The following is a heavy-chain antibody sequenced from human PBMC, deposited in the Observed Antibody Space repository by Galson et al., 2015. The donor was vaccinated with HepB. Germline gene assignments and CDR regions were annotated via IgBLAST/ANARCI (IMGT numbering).Heavy chain of an antibody. Sequence: SLRLSCAASGFTFSSYAMSWVRQAPGKGLEWVSAISGSGGSTYYADSVKGRFTISRDNSKNTLYLQMNSLRAEDTAVYYCAKSSQYNWKLLDYWGQGTLVTVSS. CDR3: AKSSQYNWKLLDY. V-gene: IGHV3-23*01. J-gene: IGHJ4*02. CDR1: GFTFSSYA. D-gene: IGHD1-20*01. CDR2: ISGSGGST.